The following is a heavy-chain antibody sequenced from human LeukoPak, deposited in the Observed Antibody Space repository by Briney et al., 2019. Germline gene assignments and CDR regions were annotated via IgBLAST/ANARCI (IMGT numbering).Heavy chain of an antibody. Sequence: PGGSLRLSCAASGFTFDDYAMHWVRQAPGKGLEWVSGISWNSGSIGYADSVKGRFTISRDNAKNSLYLQMNSLRAEDTALYYCAKDIERGYSYGYSWFDPWGQGTLVTVSS. D-gene: IGHD5-18*01. CDR1: GFTFDDYA. V-gene: IGHV3-9*01. J-gene: IGHJ5*02. CDR3: AKDIERGYSYGYSWFDP. CDR2: ISWNSGSI.